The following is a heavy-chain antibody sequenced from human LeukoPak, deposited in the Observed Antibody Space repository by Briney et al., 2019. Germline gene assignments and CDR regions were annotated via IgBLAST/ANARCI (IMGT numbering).Heavy chain of an antibody. J-gene: IGHJ4*02. V-gene: IGHV3-7*01. D-gene: IGHD3-16*01. CDR1: GFTFSRYW. CDR3: AKHYVRTHDY. CDR2: IKEDGSEK. Sequence: GGSLRLSCAASGFTFSRYWMSWVRQAPGKGLEWVANIKEDGSEKYYVDSVKGRLTISRDNAKNSLYLQMNSLRAEDTAVYYCAKHYVRTHDYWGQGTLVTVSS.